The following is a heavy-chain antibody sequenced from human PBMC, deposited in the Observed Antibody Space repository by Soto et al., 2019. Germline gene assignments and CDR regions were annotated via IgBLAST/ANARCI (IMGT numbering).Heavy chain of an antibody. V-gene: IGHV3-7*01. J-gene: IGHJ4*02. CDR3: AREVLDDYIWGSYRYNDY. Sequence: PGGSLRLSCAASGFTFSSYWMSWVRQAPGKGLEWVANIKQDGSEKYYVDSVKGRFTISRDNAKNSLYLQMNSLRAEDTAVYYCAREVLDDYIWGSYRYNDYWGQGTLVTVSS. CDR1: GFTFSSYW. CDR2: IKQDGSEK. D-gene: IGHD3-16*02.